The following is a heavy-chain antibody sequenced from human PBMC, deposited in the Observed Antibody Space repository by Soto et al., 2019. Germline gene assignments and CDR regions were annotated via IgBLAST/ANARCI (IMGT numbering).Heavy chain of an antibody. CDR3: ALVYYYGSGSYE. D-gene: IGHD3-10*01. J-gene: IGHJ4*02. CDR1: GFSLSTSGVG. CDR2: IYWDDDK. Sequence: KESGPTLVKPTQTLTLTCTFSGFSLSTSGVGVGWIRQPPGKALEWLALIYWDDDKRYSPSLKSRLTITKDTSKNQVVLTMTNMDPVDTATYYCALVYYYGSGSYEWGQGTLVTVSS. V-gene: IGHV2-5*02.